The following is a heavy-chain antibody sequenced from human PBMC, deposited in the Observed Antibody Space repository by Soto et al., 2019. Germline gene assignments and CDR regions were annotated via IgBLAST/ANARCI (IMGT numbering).Heavy chain of an antibody. Sequence: PSETLSLTCAVSGGSISSSNWWSWVRQPPGKGLEWIGEIYHSGSTNYNPSLKSRVTISVDKSKNQFSLKLSSVTAADTAVYYCARSGIQLWLNYFDYWGQGTLVTVSS. CDR3: ARSGIQLWLNYFDY. V-gene: IGHV4-4*02. CDR1: GGSISSSNW. D-gene: IGHD5-18*01. CDR2: IYHSGST. J-gene: IGHJ4*02.